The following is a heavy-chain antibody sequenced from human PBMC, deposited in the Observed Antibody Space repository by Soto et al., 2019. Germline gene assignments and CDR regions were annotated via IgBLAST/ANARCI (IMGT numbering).Heavy chain of an antibody. V-gene: IGHV4-59*01. CDR1: GISISGSY. Sequence: SETQSLTCAASGISISGSYGGLFRQPPGKGLEWIGYIYHSGSTNYNPSLKSRVTISVDTSKNQFSLKLSSVTAADTAVYYCARGLDYGDYLYYFDYWGQGTLVTVSS. D-gene: IGHD4-17*01. CDR2: IYHSGST. CDR3: ARGLDYGDYLYYFDY. J-gene: IGHJ4*02.